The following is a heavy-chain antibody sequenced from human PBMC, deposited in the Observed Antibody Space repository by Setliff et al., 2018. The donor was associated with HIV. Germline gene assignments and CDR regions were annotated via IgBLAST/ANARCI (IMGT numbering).Heavy chain of an antibody. V-gene: IGHV3-33*01. D-gene: IGHD2-21*02. CDR1: GFTFSSYG. Sequence: GGSLRLSCAGSGFTFSSYGMNWVRQAPGEGLEWVALIWYDGSNEYYADSVKGRFTISRDNSKNILYLQMNSLRAEDTAVYYCARYGDPRFTVDYWGQGTLVTVSS. J-gene: IGHJ4*02. CDR3: ARYGDPRFTVDY. CDR2: IWYDGSNE.